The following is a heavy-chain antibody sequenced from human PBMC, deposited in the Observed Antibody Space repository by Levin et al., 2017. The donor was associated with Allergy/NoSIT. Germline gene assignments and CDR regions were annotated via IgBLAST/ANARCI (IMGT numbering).Heavy chain of an antibody. CDR2: IIPILGIA. Sequence: SVKVSCKASGGTFSSYTISWVRQAPGQGLEWMGRIIPILGIANYAQKFQGRVTITADKSTSTAYMELSSLRSEDTAVYYCARRNCSSTSCPPYYFDYWGQGTLVTVSS. CDR3: ARRNCSSTSCPPYYFDY. V-gene: IGHV1-69*02. CDR1: GGTFSSYT. J-gene: IGHJ4*02. D-gene: IGHD2-2*01.